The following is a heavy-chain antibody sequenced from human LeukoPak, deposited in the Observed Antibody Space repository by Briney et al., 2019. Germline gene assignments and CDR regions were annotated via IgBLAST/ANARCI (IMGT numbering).Heavy chain of an antibody. CDR1: GGTFSSYA. CDR3: ARKAGSGSYYIDWFDP. D-gene: IGHD3-10*01. V-gene: IGHV1-69*01. CDR2: IIPIFGTA. J-gene: IGHJ5*02. Sequence: SVKVSCKASGGTFSSYAISWVRQAPGQGLEWMGGIIPIFGTANYAQKFQGRVTITADESTSTAYMALSSLRSEDTAVYYCARKAGSGSYYIDWFDPWGQGTLVTVSS.